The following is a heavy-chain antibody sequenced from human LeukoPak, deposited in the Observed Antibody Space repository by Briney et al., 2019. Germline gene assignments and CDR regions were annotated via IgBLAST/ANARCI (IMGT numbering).Heavy chain of an antibody. J-gene: IGHJ5*02. Sequence: APVKLSCKASGYTFTSYAIICVRQATGPGLEWMGWMNSNSCIIGYAQKFQGRVTMTRNTSISTAYMELSSLRSEDTAVYYCARGGRGKLWFRELLYGVGTKNWFDPWGQGTLVTVSS. V-gene: IGHV1-8*01. D-gene: IGHD3-10*01. CDR1: GYTFTSYA. CDR2: MNSNSCII. CDR3: ARGGRGKLWFRELLYGVGTKNWFDP.